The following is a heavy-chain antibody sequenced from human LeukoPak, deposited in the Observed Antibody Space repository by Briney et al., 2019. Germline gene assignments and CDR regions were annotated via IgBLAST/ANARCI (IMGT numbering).Heavy chain of an antibody. D-gene: IGHD1-14*01. V-gene: IGHV3-23*01. CDR3: ARTRGWFDP. CDR1: GFTFSSYA. CDR2: FGVISDT. J-gene: IGHJ5*02. Sequence: PGGSLRLSCAATGFTFSSYAMTWVRQAPGKGLEWVSAFGVISDTYYADSVKGRFTISRDNSKNTVFLQMNSLRADVTAVYYCARTRGWFDPWGPGTLVTVSS.